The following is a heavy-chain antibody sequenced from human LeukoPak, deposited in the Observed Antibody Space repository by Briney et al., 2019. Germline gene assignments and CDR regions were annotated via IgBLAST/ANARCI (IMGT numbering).Heavy chain of an antibody. D-gene: IGHD6-13*01. CDR1: GFTFSSYA. Sequence: PGGSLRLSCAASGFTFSSYAMSWVRQAPGKGLEWVSTFSGTSTNSYADAVKGRVTISRDNSKNTLYLQMNSLRAEDTALYYCARDGSSWSNWFDPWGQGTLVTVSS. CDR3: ARDGSSWSNWFDP. J-gene: IGHJ5*02. V-gene: IGHV3-23*01. CDR2: FSGTSTN.